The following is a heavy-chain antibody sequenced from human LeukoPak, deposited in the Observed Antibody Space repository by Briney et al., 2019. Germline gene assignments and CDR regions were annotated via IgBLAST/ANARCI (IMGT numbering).Heavy chain of an antibody. D-gene: IGHD3-16*01. Sequence: GGSLRLSCAASGFTFSSYGMHWVRQAPGKGLEWVGFIRSKAYGGTTEYAASVKGRFTISRDDSESIAYLHMNSLKTGDTAVYYCTRVASRVMTTYYFDYWGQGALVTVSS. V-gene: IGHV3-49*04. CDR2: IRSKAYGGTT. CDR1: GFTFSSYG. J-gene: IGHJ4*02. CDR3: TRVASRVMTTYYFDY.